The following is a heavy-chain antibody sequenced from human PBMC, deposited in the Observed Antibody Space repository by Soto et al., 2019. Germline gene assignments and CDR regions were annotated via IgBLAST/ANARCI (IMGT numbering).Heavy chain of an antibody. Sequence: ETLSLTCTVSGGSISSYYWSWIRQPPGKRLEWIGYIYYSGSTNYNPSLKSRVTISVDTSKNQFSLKLSSVTAADTAVYYCARAKGCSGGSCYFDFEYYYYCMDVWGKGTTVTVSS. CDR2: IYYSGST. CDR3: ARAKGCSGGSCYFDFEYYYYCMDV. J-gene: IGHJ6*03. D-gene: IGHD2-15*01. V-gene: IGHV4-59*01. CDR1: GGSISSYY.